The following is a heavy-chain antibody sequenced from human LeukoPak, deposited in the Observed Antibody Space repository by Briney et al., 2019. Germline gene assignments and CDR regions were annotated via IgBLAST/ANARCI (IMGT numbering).Heavy chain of an antibody. CDR2: IYSGGST. V-gene: IGHV3-66*01. J-gene: IGHJ6*02. D-gene: IGHD4-23*01. Sequence: PGGSLRLSCAASGFTVSSNYMSWVRQAPGKGLEWVSVIYSGGSTYYADSVKGRFTISRDNSKNTLYLQMNSLRAEDTAVYYCAKDSLRWSYFYYGMDVWGQGTTVTVSS. CDR3: AKDSLRWSYFYYGMDV. CDR1: GFTVSSNY.